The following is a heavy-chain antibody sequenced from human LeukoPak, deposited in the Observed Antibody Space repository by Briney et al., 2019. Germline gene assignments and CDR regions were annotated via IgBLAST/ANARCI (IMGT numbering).Heavy chain of an antibody. Sequence: GGSLRLSCAASGFTFSAYGMSWVRQSPGQGLEWVSGISANGSITFYARSVRGRFTISRDNPQNTVYLQMNSLRAEDSALYYCTRFGDYGEYRGQGTLVTVSS. J-gene: IGHJ4*02. CDR3: TRFGDYGEY. CDR1: GFTFSAYG. V-gene: IGHV3-23*01. CDR2: ISANGSIT. D-gene: IGHD3-10*01.